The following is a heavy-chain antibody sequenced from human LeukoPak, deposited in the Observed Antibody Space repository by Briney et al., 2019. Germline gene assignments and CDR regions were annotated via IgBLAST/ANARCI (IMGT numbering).Heavy chain of an antibody. CDR3: ARVVRGAVTSNWFDP. CDR1: GGSMNDNY. D-gene: IGHD4-17*01. J-gene: IGHJ5*02. Sequence: PSETLSLTCSVSGGSMNDNYLTWIRQAAGKGLEWIGYISNSGTTDYNPSLKSRVTMSVDTSKNEFSLKLTSVTAADTAMYYCARVVRGAVTSNWFDPWGQGTLVTVSS. V-gene: IGHV4-4*07. CDR2: ISNSGTT.